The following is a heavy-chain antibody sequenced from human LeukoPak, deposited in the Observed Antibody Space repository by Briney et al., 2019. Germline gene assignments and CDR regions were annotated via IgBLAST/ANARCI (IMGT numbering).Heavy chain of an antibody. D-gene: IGHD4-17*01. J-gene: IGHJ4*02. CDR1: GFTSSGYG. CDR3: ARGGDGDYYFDY. V-gene: IGHV3-30*02. CDR2: IRYDGSNE. Sequence: GGSLRLSCAASGFTSSGYGMHWVRQAPGKGLEWVAFIRYDGSNEYYADSVKGRFTISRDKSKNTLSLQMNGLRVEDTAVYYCARGGDGDYYFDYWGQGTLVTVSS.